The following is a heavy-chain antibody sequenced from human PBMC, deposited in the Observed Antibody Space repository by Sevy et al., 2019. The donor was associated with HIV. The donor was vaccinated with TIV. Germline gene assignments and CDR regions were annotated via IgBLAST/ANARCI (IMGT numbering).Heavy chain of an antibody. Sequence: ASVKVSCQASGGTFSSYAISWVRQAPGQGLEWMGGIIPIFGTANYAQKFQGRVTITADESTSTADMELSSLGSEETAGYYCERGRGSGSHDRYYGMDVWGQGTTVTVSS. CDR3: ERGRGSGSHDRYYGMDV. J-gene: IGHJ6*02. D-gene: IGHD3-10*01. CDR1: GGTFSSYA. V-gene: IGHV1-69*13. CDR2: IIPIFGTA.